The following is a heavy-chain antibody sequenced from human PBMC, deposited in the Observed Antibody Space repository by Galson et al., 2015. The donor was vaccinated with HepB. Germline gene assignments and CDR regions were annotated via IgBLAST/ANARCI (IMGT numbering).Heavy chain of an antibody. V-gene: IGHV3-7*03. Sequence: SLRLSCAASGFTFSSYWMSWVRQAPGKGLEWVANIKQDGSEKYYVDSVKGRFTISRDNAKNSLYLQMNSLRAEDTAVYYCARDPEGTQTDSYGPPVLGYYGMDVWGQGTTVTASS. D-gene: IGHD5-18*01. CDR2: IKQDGSEK. CDR3: ARDPEGTQTDSYGPPVLGYYGMDV. J-gene: IGHJ6*02. CDR1: GFTFSSYW.